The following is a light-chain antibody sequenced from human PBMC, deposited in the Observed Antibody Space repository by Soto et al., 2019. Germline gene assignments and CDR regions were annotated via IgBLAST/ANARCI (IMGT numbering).Light chain of an antibody. Sequence: IQMTQSPSTVSASVGDSVTITCRASQSITTWLAWYQQRPGKAPKLLIYDVSSLQSGVPSRFSGSGSGTDFTLTISSLQPEDFATYYCQQSYVTPWTFGQGTKVDIK. J-gene: IGKJ1*01. CDR3: QQSYVTPWT. V-gene: IGKV1-39*01. CDR2: DVS. CDR1: QSITTW.